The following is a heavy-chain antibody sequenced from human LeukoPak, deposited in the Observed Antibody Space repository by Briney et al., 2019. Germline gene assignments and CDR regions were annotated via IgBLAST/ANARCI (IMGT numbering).Heavy chain of an antibody. V-gene: IGHV3-11*01. CDR3: AKGTSGWSFDY. CDR2: ISSSGSTI. CDR1: GFTFSDYY. D-gene: IGHD6-19*01. Sequence: GGSLRLSCAASGFTFSDYYMSWIRQAPGKGLEWVTYISSSGSTIYYADSVKGRFTISRNNSKNTLYLQMNSLRAEDTAVYSCAKGTSGWSFDYWGQGTLVTVSS. J-gene: IGHJ4*02.